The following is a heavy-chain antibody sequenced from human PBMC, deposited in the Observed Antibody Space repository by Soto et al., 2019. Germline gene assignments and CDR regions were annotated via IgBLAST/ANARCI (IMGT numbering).Heavy chain of an antibody. CDR2: ISYDGSNK. Sequence: GGSLRLSCAASGFTFSSYGMHWVRQAPGKGLEWVAVISYDGSNKYYADSVNGRFTISRDNSKNTLYLQMNSLRAEDTAVYYCAKDSWFGELSLKSYGMAVWGQGTTVTVSS. CDR1: GFTFSSYG. D-gene: IGHD3-10*01. J-gene: IGHJ6*02. CDR3: AKDSWFGELSLKSYGMAV. V-gene: IGHV3-30*18.